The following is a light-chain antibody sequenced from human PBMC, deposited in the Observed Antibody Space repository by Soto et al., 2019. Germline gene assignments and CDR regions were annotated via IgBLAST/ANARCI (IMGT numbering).Light chain of an antibody. CDR1: QSVSSNY. V-gene: IGKV3-20*01. Sequence: EFVLTQSPGTLSLSPGERATLSCRASQSVSSNYLAWYQQKPGQAPRLLIYGALSRATGIPDRFSGSGSGTDFTLTISRLEPEDFAVYYCQQYGSSSWTFGQGTKVDIK. J-gene: IGKJ1*01. CDR2: GAL. CDR3: QQYGSSSWT.